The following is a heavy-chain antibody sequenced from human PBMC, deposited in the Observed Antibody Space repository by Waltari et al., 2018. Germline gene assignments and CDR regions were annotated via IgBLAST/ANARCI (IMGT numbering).Heavy chain of an antibody. CDR1: GFTLTSYS. Sequence: EVQLVESGGGLVKPGGSLRLSCAASGFTLTSYSMNWVRQAPGKGLEWVSSISSSSTYIYYGDSVKGRFTISRDNAKNSLYLQMNSLRAEDTAVYYCARDRNDFWSGYPGIDYWGQGSLVTVSS. J-gene: IGHJ4*02. CDR2: ISSSSTYI. V-gene: IGHV3-21*01. D-gene: IGHD3-3*01. CDR3: ARDRNDFWSGYPGIDY.